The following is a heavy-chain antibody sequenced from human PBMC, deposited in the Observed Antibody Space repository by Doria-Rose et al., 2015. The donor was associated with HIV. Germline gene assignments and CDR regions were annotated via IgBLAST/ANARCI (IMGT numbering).Heavy chain of an antibody. V-gene: IGHV2-26*01. CDR1: GVSLSSPGMG. D-gene: IGHD6-13*01. CDR2: SFSDDER. J-gene: IGHJ4*02. Sequence: QITLKESGPVLVKPTETLTLTCTVSGVSLSSPGMGVSWIRQHPGKALEWLAYSFSDDERSYKTSLKSRLTISRGTSKSQVVLTMTDMDPVDTATYYCARIKSSRWYHKYYFDFWGQGTLVIVSA. CDR3: ARIKSSRWYHKYYFDF.